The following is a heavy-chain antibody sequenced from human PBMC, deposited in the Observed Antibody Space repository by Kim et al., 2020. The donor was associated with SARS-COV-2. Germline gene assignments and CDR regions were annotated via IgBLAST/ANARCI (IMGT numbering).Heavy chain of an antibody. D-gene: IGHD2-15*01. Sequence: TATYAQKFQGRVTITADESTSTAYMELSSLRSEDTAVYYCARGDVGWFDPWGQGTLVTVSS. CDR2: TA. V-gene: IGHV1-69*01. CDR3: ARGDVGWFDP. J-gene: IGHJ5*02.